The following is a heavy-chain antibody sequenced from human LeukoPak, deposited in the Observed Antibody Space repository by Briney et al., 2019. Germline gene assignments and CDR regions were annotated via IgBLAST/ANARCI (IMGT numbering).Heavy chain of an antibody. CDR2: IIHSGST. D-gene: IGHD2-21*02. V-gene: IGHV4-34*01. J-gene: IGHJ6*04. Sequence: SETLSLTCAVYGGSFSGYYWSWIRQPPGKGLEWIGEIIHSGSTNYNPSLKSRVTISVDTSKNQFSLKLSSMTAADTAVYYCARGARRGDDTRPHYYYYYGMDVWGKGTTVTVSS. CDR3: ARGARRGDDTRPHYYYYYGMDV. CDR1: GGSFSGYY.